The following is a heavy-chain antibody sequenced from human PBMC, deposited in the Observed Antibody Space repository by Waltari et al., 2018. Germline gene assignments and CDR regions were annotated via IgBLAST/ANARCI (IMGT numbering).Heavy chain of an antibody. CDR1: GFTFSMYW. J-gene: IGHJ4*02. Sequence: EVQLVESGGGLVQPGGSLRLSCGGSGFTFSMYWMSWLRQAPGKGLEWVANIKEDGSEKHYRDSVKGRFTISRDNAKNSLYFEMNSLRVEDTAVYYCARDGSGWSRDWGQGTLVTVSS. D-gene: IGHD6-19*01. V-gene: IGHV3-7*01. CDR3: ARDGSGWSRD. CDR2: IKEDGSEK.